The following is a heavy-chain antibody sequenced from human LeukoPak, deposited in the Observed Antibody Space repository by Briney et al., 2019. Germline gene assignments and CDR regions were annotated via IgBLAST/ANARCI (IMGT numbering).Heavy chain of an antibody. CDR2: IWYDGSKK. D-gene: IGHD4-11*01. Sequence: GRSLRLSCAASGFTFTSYGMHWVRQAPGKGLEWVAVIWYDGSKKYYVDSVKGRFTISRDNSKNMLYLQMNSLRAEDTAVYYCARETGDYSNYPYYFDCWGQGTLVTVSS. CDR3: ARETGDYSNYPYYFDC. J-gene: IGHJ4*02. CDR1: GFTFTSYG. V-gene: IGHV3-33*01.